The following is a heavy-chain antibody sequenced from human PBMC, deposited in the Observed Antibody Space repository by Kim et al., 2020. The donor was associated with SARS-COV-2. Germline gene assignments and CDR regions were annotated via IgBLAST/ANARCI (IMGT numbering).Heavy chain of an antibody. D-gene: IGHD6-25*01. V-gene: IGHV4-39*01. CDR2: IFYSGNT. CDR3: ARRRPAANPHYFDY. J-gene: IGHJ4*02. CDR1: GGSFSCGDCF. Sequence: SETLSLTCTVSGGSFSCGDCFWAWIRQPPGKGLEWIGTIFYSGNTYHNPSLKSRIAIPVDTSKKQFSLWLSSVTAADTAIYYCARRRPAANPHYFDYWGQGVLFTVSS.